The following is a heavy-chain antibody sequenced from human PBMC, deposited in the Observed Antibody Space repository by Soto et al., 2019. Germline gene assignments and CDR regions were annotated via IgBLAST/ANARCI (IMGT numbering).Heavy chain of an antibody. J-gene: IGHJ4*02. D-gene: IGHD2-21*01. Sequence: SETLSLTCAVYGGSFSGYYWSWIRQPPGKGLEWIGYIYYSGSTNYNPSLKSRVTISVDTSKNQFSLKLSSVTAADTAVYYCARGRIVVSDWGQGTLVTVSS. CDR2: IYYSGST. CDR1: GGSFSGYY. V-gene: IGHV4-59*01. CDR3: ARGRIVVSD.